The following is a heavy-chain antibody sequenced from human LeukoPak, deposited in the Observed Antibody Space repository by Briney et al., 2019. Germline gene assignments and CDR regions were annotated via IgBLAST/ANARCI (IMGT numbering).Heavy chain of an antibody. CDR1: GFTFSDYY. Sequence: GGSLRLSCAASGFTFSDYYMSWIRQAPGKGLEWVSYISSSGSTIYYADSVKGRFTISRDNAKNSLYLQMNSLRAEDTAVYYCARRTRWMGLNYYYYYYMDVWGKGTTVTVSS. CDR2: ISSSGSTI. J-gene: IGHJ6*03. D-gene: IGHD5-12*01. CDR3: ARRTRWMGLNYYYYYYMDV. V-gene: IGHV3-11*01.